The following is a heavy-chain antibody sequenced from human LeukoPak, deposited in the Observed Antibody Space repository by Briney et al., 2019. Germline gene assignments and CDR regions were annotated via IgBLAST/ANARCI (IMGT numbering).Heavy chain of an antibody. V-gene: IGHV3-53*01. Sequence: GGSLRLSCAASGFTVSSNYMSWVRQAPGKGLEWVSVIYSGGSTYYADSVKGRFTISRDNSKNTLYLQMNSVRGEDTAVYYCARVGSGATGDSFDYWGQGTPVTVSS. CDR1: GFTVSSNY. D-gene: IGHD1-26*01. CDR2: IYSGGST. J-gene: IGHJ4*02. CDR3: ARVGSGATGDSFDY.